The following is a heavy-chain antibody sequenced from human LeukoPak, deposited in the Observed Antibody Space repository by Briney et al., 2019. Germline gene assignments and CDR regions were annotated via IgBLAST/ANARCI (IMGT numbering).Heavy chain of an antibody. J-gene: IGHJ6*03. V-gene: IGHV3-74*01. Sequence: GGSLRLSCTASGFTFSSYWMHWVRQAPGKGLVGVSRICTDGSRSRYVGSVKGRFTISIQKAKNTLALQVNSLRAEDTAIYYCARAGSDYDLWTGYYYYIGVWGKGTTVTVSS. CDR1: GFTFSSYW. CDR2: ICTDGSRS. CDR3: ARAGSDYDLWTGYYYYIGV. D-gene: IGHD3-3*01.